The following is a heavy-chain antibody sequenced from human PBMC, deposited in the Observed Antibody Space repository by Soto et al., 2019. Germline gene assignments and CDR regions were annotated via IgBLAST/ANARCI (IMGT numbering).Heavy chain of an antibody. D-gene: IGHD2-15*01. CDR2: ISGSGGST. V-gene: IGHV3-23*01. Sequence: EVQLLESGGGLVQPGGSLRLSCAASGFTFSSYAMSWVRQAPGKGLEWVSAISGSGGSTYYADSVKGRFTISRDNYKNTLYLQMNSLRAEDTAVYYCANGKDIVVWYYFDYWGQGTLVTVSS. CDR1: GFTFSSYA. J-gene: IGHJ4*02. CDR3: ANGKDIVVWYYFDY.